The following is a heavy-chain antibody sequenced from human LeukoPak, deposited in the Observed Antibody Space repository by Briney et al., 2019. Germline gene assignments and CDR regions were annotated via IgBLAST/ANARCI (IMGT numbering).Heavy chain of an antibody. V-gene: IGHV3-48*01. Sequence: GSLRLSCAASGFTFSSYSMNWVRQAPGKGLEWVSYISSSSSTIYYADSVKGRFTISRDNAKNSLYLQMNSLRAEDTAVYYCARWNGDYGYYYYGMDVWGQGTTVTVSS. D-gene: IGHD4-17*01. CDR3: ARWNGDYGYYYYGMDV. CDR2: ISSSSSTI. CDR1: GFTFSSYS. J-gene: IGHJ6*02.